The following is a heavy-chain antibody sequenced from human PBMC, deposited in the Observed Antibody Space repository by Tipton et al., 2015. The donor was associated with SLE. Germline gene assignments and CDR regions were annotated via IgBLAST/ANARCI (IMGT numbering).Heavy chain of an antibody. V-gene: IGHV4-38-2*01. CDR2: IYFSGRT. CDR1: GYFISSGYY. CDR3: ARREGGNYAAAFDI. J-gene: IGHJ3*02. D-gene: IGHD1-7*01. Sequence: TLSLTCAVSGYFISSGYYWTWMRQPPGKGLEWIGYIYFSGRTDYNPSFKSRVTISVDTSKNQFSLKLTSVTAADTAMYYCARREGGNYAAAFDIWGQGTMVTVSS.